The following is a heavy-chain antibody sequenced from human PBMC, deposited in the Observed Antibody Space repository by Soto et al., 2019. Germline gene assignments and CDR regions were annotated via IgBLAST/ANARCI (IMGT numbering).Heavy chain of an antibody. CDR3: ARDDECSSTGCYNWFDP. V-gene: IGHV1-3*01. CDR1: GYTFTSYG. D-gene: IGHD2-2*01. Sequence: ASVKVSCKASGYTFTSYGIHWVRQAPGQRLEWMGWINACNGNTKYSQKFQGRVTITRDTSASTAYMELSSLRSEDTAVYYCARDDECSSTGCYNWFDPWGQGTLVTVSS. J-gene: IGHJ5*02. CDR2: INACNGNT.